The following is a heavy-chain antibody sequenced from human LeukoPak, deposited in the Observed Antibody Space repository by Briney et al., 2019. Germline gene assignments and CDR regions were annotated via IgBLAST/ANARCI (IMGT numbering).Heavy chain of an antibody. J-gene: IGHJ4*02. Sequence: GESLRLSCAASGFSFTTYWMSWVRQAPGKGLEWVANIKQDGTEKYYVDSVKGRFTISRDNAKNSLYLQMNSLRVEDTAVYYCAKLAKYFYGSETYYFFEHWGQGTPVTASS. D-gene: IGHD3-10*01. CDR1: GFSFTTYW. CDR2: IKQDGTEK. CDR3: AKLAKYFYGSETYYFFEH. V-gene: IGHV3-7*01.